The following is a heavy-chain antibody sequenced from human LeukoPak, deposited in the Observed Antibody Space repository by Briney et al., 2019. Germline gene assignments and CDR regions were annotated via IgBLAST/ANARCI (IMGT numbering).Heavy chain of an antibody. Sequence: GASVKVSCKASGYTFISYAMNWVRQAPGQGLEWMGWINTNTGNPTYAQGFTGRFVFSLDTSVSTAYLQISSLKAEDTAVYYCARDAYCSSTSCPPDYWGQGTLVTVSS. CDR2: INTNTGNP. CDR3: ARDAYCSSTSCPPDY. CDR1: GYTFISYA. D-gene: IGHD2-2*01. J-gene: IGHJ4*02. V-gene: IGHV7-4-1*02.